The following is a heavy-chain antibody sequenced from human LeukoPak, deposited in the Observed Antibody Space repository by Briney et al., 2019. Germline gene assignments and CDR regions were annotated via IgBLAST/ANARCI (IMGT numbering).Heavy chain of an antibody. J-gene: IGHJ3*02. CDR1: GYTFTSYY. Sequence: ASVKVSCKASGYTFTSYYMHWVRQAPGQGLEWMGIINPSGGSTSYAQKFQGRVTMTRDMSTSTVYMELSSLRSEDTAVYYCARGYGSGSYYQGAFDIWGQGTMVTVSS. CDR2: INPSGGST. CDR3: ARGYGSGSYYQGAFDI. V-gene: IGHV1-46*01. D-gene: IGHD3-10*01.